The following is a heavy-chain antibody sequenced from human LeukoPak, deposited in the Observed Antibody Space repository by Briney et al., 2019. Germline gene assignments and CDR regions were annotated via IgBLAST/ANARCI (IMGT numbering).Heavy chain of an antibody. CDR3: AGERGLDY. CDR1: GFTFSSYW. Sequence: PGGSLRLSCAASGFTFSSYWMSWVRQAPGKGLEWVANINQDGSEKYYVDSVKGRFIISRDNAKSSLYLQMNSLRVEDTAVYYCAGERGLDYWGQGTLVTVSS. J-gene: IGHJ4*02. CDR2: INQDGSEK. V-gene: IGHV3-7*01.